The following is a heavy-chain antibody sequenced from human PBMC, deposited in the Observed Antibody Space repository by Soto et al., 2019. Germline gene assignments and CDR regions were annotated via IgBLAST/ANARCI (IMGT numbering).Heavy chain of an antibody. CDR3: AKDGLGAYSYGSYYFDY. D-gene: IGHD5-18*01. CDR1: GCTFSSYA. V-gene: IGHV3-23*01. Sequence: PGGSLRLSCASAGCTFSSYAMSWVRQAPGKGLEWVSTISTSGGSTYYADSVKGRFTISRDNSKNTLYLQMNSLRAEDTAVYYCAKDGLGAYSYGSYYFDYWGQGTLVTVSS. CDR2: ISTSGGST. J-gene: IGHJ4*01.